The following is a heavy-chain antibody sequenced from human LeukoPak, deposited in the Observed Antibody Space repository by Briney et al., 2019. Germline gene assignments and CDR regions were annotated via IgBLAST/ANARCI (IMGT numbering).Heavy chain of an antibody. Sequence: PSETLSLTCTVSGGSISSYYWSWIRQPPGKGLEWIGYIYYSGSTNYNPSLKSRVTISVDTSKNQFSLKLSSVTAADTAVYYCARDTVVVVAATESGAFDIWGQGTMVTVSS. CDR1: GGSISSYY. V-gene: IGHV4-59*01. CDR3: ARDTVVVVAATESGAFDI. CDR2: IYYSGST. D-gene: IGHD2-15*01. J-gene: IGHJ3*02.